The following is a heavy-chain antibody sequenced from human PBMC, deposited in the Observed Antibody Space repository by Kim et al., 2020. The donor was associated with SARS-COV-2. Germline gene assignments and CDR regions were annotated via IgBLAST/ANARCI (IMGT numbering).Heavy chain of an antibody. CDR2: INNSGRT. J-gene: IGHJ5*02. CDR1: GGSFSGFY. D-gene: IGHD3-10*01. Sequence: SETLSLTCAVYGGSFSGFYWSWIRQPPGRGLEWIGEINNSGRTNYNPSLKSRVTISVDTSKNQFSLKLTSVTAADTAVYYCARRLFNTSGSGSHYCDPWG. CDR3: ARRLFNTSGSGSHYCDP. V-gene: IGHV4-34*01.